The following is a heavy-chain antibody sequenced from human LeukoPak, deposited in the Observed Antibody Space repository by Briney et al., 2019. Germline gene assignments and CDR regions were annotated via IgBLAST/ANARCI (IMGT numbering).Heavy chain of an antibody. CDR2: IYYSGST. D-gene: IGHD3-22*01. CDR3: ARAYDSSGYPYDY. CDR1: GGSFSGYY. J-gene: IGHJ4*02. V-gene: IGHV4-59*08. Sequence: PSETLSLTCAVYGGSFSGYYWTWIRQPPGKGLEWIGYIYYSGSTNYNPSPKSRVTISVDTSKNQFSLKLSSVTAADTAVYYCARAYDSSGYPYDYWGQGTLVTVSS.